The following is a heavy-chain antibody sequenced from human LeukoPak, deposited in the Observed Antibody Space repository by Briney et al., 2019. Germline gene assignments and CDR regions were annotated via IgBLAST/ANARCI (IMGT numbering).Heavy chain of an antibody. Sequence: PSETLSLTCTVSVGSISGYFWSWVRQAPGTGLDWIGHIYYSGATNYNPSLRSRVTVSVDTSKNQFSLKLRPVTAADTAVYYCARAQYSGSCFDYWGQGTLVTASS. J-gene: IGHJ4*03. CDR1: VGSISGYF. D-gene: IGHD1-26*01. CDR2: IYYSGAT. V-gene: IGHV4-59*13. CDR3: ARAQYSGSCFDY.